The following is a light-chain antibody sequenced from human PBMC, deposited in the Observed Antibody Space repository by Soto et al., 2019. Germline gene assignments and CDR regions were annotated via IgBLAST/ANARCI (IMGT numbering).Light chain of an antibody. J-gene: IGKJ1*01. CDR3: QQRRSWPT. CDR2: DAS. CDR1: QSVSSY. Sequence: EIVLTQSPATLSLSPGERATLSCRASQSVSSYLAWYQQKPGQAPRVLIYDASNRATGIPDRFSGSGSGTDFTLTISSLEPEDFAVYYCQQRRSWPTCGQGTKVEIK. V-gene: IGKV3-11*01.